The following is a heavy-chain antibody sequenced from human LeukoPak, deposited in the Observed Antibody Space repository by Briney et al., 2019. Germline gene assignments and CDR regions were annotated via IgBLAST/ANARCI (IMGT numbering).Heavy chain of an antibody. CDR2: ITPFFGTA. Sequence: APSVYVSCTFSVGAPRRYAISSVGQAPGHGREWLGRITPFFGTANYAQKFQGRVTITTDESTSTAYMELSSLRSEGTAVYYYSRDECSGGSFHNPHFDDWGQGTLVTVSS. J-gene: IGHJ4*02. CDR1: VGAPRRYA. CDR3: SRDECSGGSFHNPHFDD. V-gene: IGHV1-69*05. D-gene: IGHD2-15*01.